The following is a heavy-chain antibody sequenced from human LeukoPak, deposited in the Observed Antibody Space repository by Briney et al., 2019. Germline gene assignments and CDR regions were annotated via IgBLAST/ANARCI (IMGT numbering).Heavy chain of an antibody. CDR2: IIPIFGTA. CDR1: GGAFSSYA. CDR3: ARARYCSSTSCYLRAQYYFDY. Sequence: SVKVSCKVSGGAFSSYAISWVRQAPGQGLEWMGRIIPIFGTANYAQKLQGRVTITTDESTSTAYMELSSLRSEDTAVYYCARARYCSSTSCYLRAQYYFDYWGQGTLVTVSS. D-gene: IGHD2-2*01. V-gene: IGHV1-69*05. J-gene: IGHJ4*02.